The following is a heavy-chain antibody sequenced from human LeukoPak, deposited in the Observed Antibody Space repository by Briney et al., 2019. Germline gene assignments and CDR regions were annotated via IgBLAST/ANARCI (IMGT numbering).Heavy chain of an antibody. CDR1: GGSISSYY. CDR2: IYTSGST. Sequence: PSETLSLTRTVSGGSISSYYWSWIRQPAGKGVEWIGRIYTSGSTNYNPSLKSRVTMSVDTSKNQFSLKLSSVTAADTAVYYCARMIGDCSSTSCRYYYYYYMDVWGKGTTVTVSS. D-gene: IGHD2-2*01. V-gene: IGHV4-4*07. CDR3: ARMIGDCSSTSCRYYYYYYMDV. J-gene: IGHJ6*03.